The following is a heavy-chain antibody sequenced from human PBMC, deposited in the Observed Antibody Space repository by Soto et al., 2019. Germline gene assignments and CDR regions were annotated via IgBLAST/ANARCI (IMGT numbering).Heavy chain of an antibody. Sequence: EVQLLESGGGLVQPGGSLRLSCAASGFTFSSYAMSWVRQAPGKGLEWVSAISGSGGSTYYADSVKGRFTISRDNSKNTLYLQMNSLRAEDTAVYYCAKGSPRGYSGYDTLLYYHYYYGMDVWGQGTTVTVSS. V-gene: IGHV3-23*01. D-gene: IGHD5-12*01. CDR1: GFTFSSYA. CDR3: AKGSPRGYSGYDTLLYYHYYYGMDV. J-gene: IGHJ6*02. CDR2: ISGSGGST.